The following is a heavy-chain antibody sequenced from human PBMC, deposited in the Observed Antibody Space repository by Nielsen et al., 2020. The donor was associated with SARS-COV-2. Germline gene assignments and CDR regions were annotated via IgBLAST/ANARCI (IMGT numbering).Heavy chain of an antibody. CDR3: ARAMSGGYLDAFDI. V-gene: IGHV3-23*01. CDR1: GFTFSSYA. Sequence: GESLKISCTPSGFTFSSYAMYWVRQAPGKGLEWVSGISGNGASAYYADSVKGRFTISRDNSKNTLYLQMNSLRAEDTAVYYCARAMSGGYLDAFDIWGQGTMVTVSS. D-gene: IGHD5-12*01. CDR2: ISGNGASA. J-gene: IGHJ3*02.